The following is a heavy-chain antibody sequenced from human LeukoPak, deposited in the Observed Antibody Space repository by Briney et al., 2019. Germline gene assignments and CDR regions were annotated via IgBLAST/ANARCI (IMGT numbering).Heavy chain of an antibody. D-gene: IGHD3-16*02. CDR2: IYYSGST. Sequence: PSETLSLTCSVSSGSISSYYWSWIQQPPGKGLEWIGYIYYSGSTNYNPSLKSRVTISVDTSKKQFSLKLSSVTAADTAVYYCARYVWGSYPTFEDYWGQGTLVTVSS. CDR3: ARYVWGSYPTFEDY. V-gene: IGHV4-59*12. J-gene: IGHJ4*02. CDR1: SGSISSYY.